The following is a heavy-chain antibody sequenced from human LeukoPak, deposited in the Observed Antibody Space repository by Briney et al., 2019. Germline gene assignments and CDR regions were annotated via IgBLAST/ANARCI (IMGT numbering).Heavy chain of an antibody. Sequence: ASVKVSCKASGYTYTGYYMHWVRQAPGQGLEWMGWINPNSGGTNYAQKFQGRVTMTRDTSISTAYMELSRLRYDDTAVYYCESGRTYCSTTSCYPSEVDYWGQGTLVTVSS. J-gene: IGHJ4*02. CDR1: GYTYTGYY. D-gene: IGHD2-2*01. V-gene: IGHV1-2*02. CDR2: INPNSGGT. CDR3: ESGRTYCSTTSCYPSEVDY.